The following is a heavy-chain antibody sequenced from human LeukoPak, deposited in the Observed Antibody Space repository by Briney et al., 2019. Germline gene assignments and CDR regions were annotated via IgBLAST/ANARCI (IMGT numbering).Heavy chain of an antibody. CDR1: DGSINSYY. D-gene: IGHD1-26*01. Sequence: KTSQTLSLTCSVSDGSINSYYRNWIRRPPGKGLEWIGYIYYNGNTNYSPSLKSRVTMSVDTSKNLFSLKVSSVTAADTAVYYCARGRSNYYGMDVWGQGTTVTVSS. V-gene: IGHV4-59*01. CDR3: ARGRSNYYGMDV. CDR2: IYYNGNT. J-gene: IGHJ6*02.